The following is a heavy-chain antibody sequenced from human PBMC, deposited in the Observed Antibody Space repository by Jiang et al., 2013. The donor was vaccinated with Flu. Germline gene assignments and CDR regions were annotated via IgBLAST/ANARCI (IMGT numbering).Heavy chain of an antibody. D-gene: IGHD3-3*01. J-gene: IGHJ4*02. CDR3: AKDLSPYYDFWSGYFFDY. CDR1: GFTFSSYA. CDR2: ISGSGGST. Sequence: QLLESGGGLVQPGGSLRLSCAASGFTFSSYAMSWVRQAPGKGLEWVSAISGSGGSTYYADSVKGRFTISRDNSKNTLYLQMNSLRAEDTAVYYCAKDLSPYYDFWSGYFFDYWGQGTLVTVSS. V-gene: IGHV3-23*01.